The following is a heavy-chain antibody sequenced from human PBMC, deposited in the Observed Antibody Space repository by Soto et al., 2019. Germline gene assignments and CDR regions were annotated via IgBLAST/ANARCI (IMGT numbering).Heavy chain of an antibody. CDR1: GFTFSSYG. CDR2: ISYDGSNK. V-gene: IGHV3-30*18. D-gene: IGHD6-6*01. Sequence: QVQLVESGGGVVQPGRSLRLSCAASGFTFSSYGMHWVRQAPGKGLEWVAVISYDGSNKYYADSVKGRFTISRDNSKNTLYLQMNCLRAEDTAVYYCAKVVGPRSSGFLGDYWGQGTLVTVSS. CDR3: AKVVGPRSSGFLGDY. J-gene: IGHJ4*02.